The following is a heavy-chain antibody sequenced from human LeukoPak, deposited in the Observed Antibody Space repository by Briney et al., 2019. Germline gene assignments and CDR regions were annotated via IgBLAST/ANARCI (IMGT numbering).Heavy chain of an antibody. Sequence: SGTLSLTCAVSGVSISSSNWWSWVRQPPGKGLEWIGEIYHSGSTNYNPSLKSRVTISVDKSKNQFSLKLSSVTAADTAVYYCAKRSRGYYGRSDAFDIWGQGTMVTVSS. J-gene: IGHJ3*02. CDR3: AKRSRGYYGRSDAFDI. CDR2: IYHSGST. CDR1: GVSISSSNW. V-gene: IGHV4-4*02. D-gene: IGHD3-3*01.